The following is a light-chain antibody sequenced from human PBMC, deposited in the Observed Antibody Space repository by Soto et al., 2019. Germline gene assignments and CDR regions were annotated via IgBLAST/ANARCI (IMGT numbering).Light chain of an antibody. CDR1: SSDVGGYNF. Sequence: QAVVTQPRSVSGSPGQSVTISCTGTSSDVGGYNFVSWYQQHPGKAPKLIIFDVSKRPSGVPDRFSASESDNTASLTISGLQAEDEADYYCCSYAGSDTYVFATGTKV. CDR2: DVS. V-gene: IGLV2-11*01. J-gene: IGLJ1*01. CDR3: CSYAGSDTYV.